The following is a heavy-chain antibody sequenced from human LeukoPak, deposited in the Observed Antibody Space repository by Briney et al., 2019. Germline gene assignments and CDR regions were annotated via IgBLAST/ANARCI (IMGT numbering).Heavy chain of an antibody. V-gene: IGHV4-34*01. CDR1: GGSFSGYY. CDR3: ARSPRYSDGTRHFDY. D-gene: IGHD5-18*01. Sequence: SETLSLTCAVYGGSFSGYYCSWIRQPPGKGLEWIGEINHSGSTNYNPSLKSRVTISVDTSKNQFSLKLSSVTAADTAVYYCARSPRYSDGTRHFDYWGQGTLVTVSS. J-gene: IGHJ4*02. CDR2: INHSGST.